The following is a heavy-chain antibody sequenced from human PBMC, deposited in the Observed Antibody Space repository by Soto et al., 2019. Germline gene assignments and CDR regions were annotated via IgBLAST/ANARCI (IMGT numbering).Heavy chain of an antibody. CDR2: ISGSGSFI. V-gene: IGHV3-21*01. J-gene: IGHJ4*02. Sequence: EVQVVESGGGLVNPGGSLRLSCAASGFTFSGYSMKWVRQAPGKGLEWVSSISGSGSFISYADSVKGRFIISRHNAKNSLYLQMNSLRAEDTAVYYCARDLGGAFTIFGVADIWGQGTLVTVSS. CDR1: GFTFSGYS. CDR3: ARDLGGAFTIFGVADI. D-gene: IGHD3-3*01.